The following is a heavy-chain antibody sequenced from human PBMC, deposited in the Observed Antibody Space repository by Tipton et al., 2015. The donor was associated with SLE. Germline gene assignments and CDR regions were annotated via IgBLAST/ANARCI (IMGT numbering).Heavy chain of an antibody. J-gene: IGHJ4*02. CDR1: GGSFSGYY. D-gene: IGHD3-22*01. V-gene: IGHV4-34*01. Sequence: TLSLTCAVYGGSFSGYYWSWFRQPPGKGLEWIGEINHSGSTKYNPSLKSRVTISVDTSKNQFSLKLSSVTAADTALYYCARGTNYDSSGYYSYWGQGTLVTVSS. CDR3: ARGTNYDSSGYYSY. CDR2: INHSGST.